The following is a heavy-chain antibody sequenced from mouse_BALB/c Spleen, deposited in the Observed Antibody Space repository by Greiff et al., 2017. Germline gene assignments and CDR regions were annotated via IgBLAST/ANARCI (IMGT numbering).Heavy chain of an antibody. CDR2: ISSGSSTI. CDR1: GFTFSSFG. CDR3: AREGDYYGSDYAMDY. V-gene: IGHV5-17*02. D-gene: IGHD1-1*01. J-gene: IGHJ4*01. Sequence: VQLQQSGGGLVQPGGSRKLSCAASGFTFSSFGMHWVRQAPEKGLEWVAYISSGSSTIYYADTVKGRFTISRDNPKNTLFLQMTSLRSEDTAMYYCAREGDYYGSDYAMDYWGQGTSVTVSS.